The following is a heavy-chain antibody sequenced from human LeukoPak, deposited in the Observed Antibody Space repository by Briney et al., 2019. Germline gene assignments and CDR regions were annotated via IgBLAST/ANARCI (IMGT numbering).Heavy chain of an antibody. Sequence: SEXXSLTCAVYGGSFSGYYWSWIRQPPGKGLEWIGEINHSGSTNYNPSLKSPVTISVDTSKNQFSLKLSSVTAADTAVYYCARDGDYGDGNYWGQGTLVTVSS. CDR3: ARDGDYGDGNY. CDR1: GGSFSGYY. J-gene: IGHJ4*02. CDR2: INHSGST. V-gene: IGHV4-34*01. D-gene: IGHD4-17*01.